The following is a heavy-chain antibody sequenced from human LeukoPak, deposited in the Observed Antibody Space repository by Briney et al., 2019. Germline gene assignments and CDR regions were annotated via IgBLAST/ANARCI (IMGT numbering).Heavy chain of an antibody. D-gene: IGHD6-13*01. J-gene: IGHJ3*02. CDR2: IYYRGGT. CDR1: GGSINISY. CDR3: ARSGVFTGYDAFDI. V-gene: IGHV4-59*08. Sequence: SETLSLTCTVSGGSINISYWSWIRQPPGKGLEWIGYIYYRGGTNYNPSLKSRVTISVDTSKNHYSLRLTSVTAADTAVYYCARSGVFTGYDAFDIWGQGTRVTVSS.